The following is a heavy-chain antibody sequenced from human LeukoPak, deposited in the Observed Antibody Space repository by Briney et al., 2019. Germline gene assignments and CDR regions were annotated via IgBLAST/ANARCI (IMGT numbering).Heavy chain of an antibody. V-gene: IGHV4-59*01. CDR1: GGSISSYY. Sequence: SETLSLTCTVSGGSISSYYWSWIRQPPGKGLEWIGYIYYSGTTNYNPSLKSRVTISVDTSKNQFSLKLSSVTAADTAVYYCAKELDTYGDYYFDYWGQGTLVTVSS. J-gene: IGHJ4*02. CDR3: AKELDTYGDYYFDY. D-gene: IGHD4-17*01. CDR2: IYYSGTT.